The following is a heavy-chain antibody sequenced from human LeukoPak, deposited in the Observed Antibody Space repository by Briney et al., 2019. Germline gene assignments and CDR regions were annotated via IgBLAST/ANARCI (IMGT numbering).Heavy chain of an antibody. CDR1: GGSISYYC. Sequence: SETLSLTCTVSGGSISYYCWSWIRQSPGKGLEWIGYIYYSGTTNYNPSLKSRVTTSVDRSKNQFSLQLRSVTAADTAVYYCAREDPQTTVPEGMDVWGQGTTVTVSS. J-gene: IGHJ6*02. V-gene: IGHV4-59*01. CDR3: AREDPQTTVPEGMDV. D-gene: IGHD4-17*01. CDR2: IYYSGTT.